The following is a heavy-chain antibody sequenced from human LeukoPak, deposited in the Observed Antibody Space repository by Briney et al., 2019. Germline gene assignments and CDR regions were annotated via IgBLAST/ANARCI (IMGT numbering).Heavy chain of an antibody. CDR2: ISSSSSTI. V-gene: IGHV3-48*01. CDR1: GFTFSSYS. Sequence: GGSLRLSCAASGFTFSSYSMNWVRQAPGKGLEWVSYISSSSSTIYYADSVKGRFTISRDNAKNSLYLQMNSLRAEDTAVYYCARVDGGYEVQSDYWGQGTLVTVSS. D-gene: IGHD5-12*01. CDR3: ARVDGGYEVQSDY. J-gene: IGHJ4*02.